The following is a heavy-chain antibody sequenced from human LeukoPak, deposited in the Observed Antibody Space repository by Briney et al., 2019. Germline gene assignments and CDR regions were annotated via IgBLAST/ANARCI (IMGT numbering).Heavy chain of an antibody. D-gene: IGHD1-26*01. CDR2: INPSGGST. J-gene: IGHJ5*02. V-gene: IGHV1-46*01. CDR1: GYTFTSYY. Sequence: ASVKVSCKASGYTFTSYYMHWARQAPGQGLEWMGMINPSGGSTSYAQKFQGRVTMTRDTSTSTVYMELSSLRSEDTAVYYCARSSHSGSYPRQPNWFDPWGQGTLVTVSS. CDR3: ARSSHSGSYPRQPNWFDP.